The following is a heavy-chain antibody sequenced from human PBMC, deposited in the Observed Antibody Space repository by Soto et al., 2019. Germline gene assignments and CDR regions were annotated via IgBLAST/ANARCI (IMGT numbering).Heavy chain of an antibody. CDR2: ISSAGNKK. CDR1: GFSFNNFD. Sequence: QVQLVESGGGVVQPGRSLRLSCAASGFSFNNFDMHWVRQAPGKGLEWVAVISSAGNKKFYADSVTGRFTISRDNSNNTLYLPVTSLRAEDTAVYYCATDRGLAAYFDSWGQGTQVNVSS. D-gene: IGHD6-13*01. CDR3: ATDRGLAAYFDS. J-gene: IGHJ4*02. V-gene: IGHV3-30*03.